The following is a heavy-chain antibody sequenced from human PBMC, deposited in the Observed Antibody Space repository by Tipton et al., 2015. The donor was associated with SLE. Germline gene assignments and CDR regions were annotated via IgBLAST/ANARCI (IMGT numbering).Heavy chain of an antibody. CDR2: IYYSGST. CDR1: GGSISSYY. CDR3: ARGLYQSGSSDY. J-gene: IGHJ4*02. D-gene: IGHD1-26*01. Sequence: TLSLTCTVSGGSISSYYWSWIRQPPGKGLEWFGYIYYSGSTNYNPSLKSRVTISVDTSKNQFSLKLSSVTAADTAVYYCARGLYQSGSSDYWGQGTLVTVSS. V-gene: IGHV4-59*12.